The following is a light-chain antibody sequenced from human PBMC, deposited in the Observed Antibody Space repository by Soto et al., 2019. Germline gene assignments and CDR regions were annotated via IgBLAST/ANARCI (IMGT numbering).Light chain of an antibody. CDR2: GAS. V-gene: IGKV3-15*01. CDR1: QSVSSK. J-gene: IGKJ4*01. Sequence: EMVMTQSPATLSVSPGERATLSCRASQSVSSKLAWYQQKPGQAPRVLIYGASTRATGIPARFSGSGSGTEFTLTISSLQSEDFEVYTCQQYNNWPLTFGGGTKVDIX. CDR3: QQYNNWPLT.